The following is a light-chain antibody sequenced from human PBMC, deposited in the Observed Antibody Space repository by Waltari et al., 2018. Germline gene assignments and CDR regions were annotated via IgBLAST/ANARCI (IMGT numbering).Light chain of an antibody. CDR3: ASWDDNLSGWV. Sequence: QSVLTQPPSASGTPGQRVTISCSGSSSNIGRSYVYWYQQLPGTAPKLLIYRNNRRPSGCPDRFSGSKSGTSASLAISGLRSEDEADYYCASWDDNLSGWVFGGGTKLTVL. J-gene: IGLJ3*02. V-gene: IGLV1-47*01. CDR1: SSNIGRSY. CDR2: RNN.